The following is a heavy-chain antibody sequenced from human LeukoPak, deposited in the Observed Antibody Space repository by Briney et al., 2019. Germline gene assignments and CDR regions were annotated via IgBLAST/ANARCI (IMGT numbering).Heavy chain of an antibody. D-gene: IGHD5-12*01. J-gene: IGHJ4*02. V-gene: IGHV4-61*02. Sequence: PSQTLSLTCTVSGGSIISGTSYWSWIRQPAGKGLEWIGRIYTSGSTNYNPSLKSRVTISVDTSKNQFSLKLSSVTAADTAVYYCARRAYSGYGFDYWGQGTLVTVSS. CDR2: IYTSGST. CDR3: ARRAYSGYGFDY. CDR1: GGSIISGTSY.